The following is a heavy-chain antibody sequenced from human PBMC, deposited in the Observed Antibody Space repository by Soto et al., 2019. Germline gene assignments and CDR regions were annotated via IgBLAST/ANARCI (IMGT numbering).Heavy chain of an antibody. J-gene: IGHJ4*02. CDR2: ISGSGGST. Sequence: EVQLLESGGGLVQPGGSLRLSCAASGFTFSSYAMRWVRQAPGKGLEWVSAISGSGGSTYYADSVKGRFTISRDNSKNTRYLQMNSLRAEDTAVYYCAKNSPGGCGGVIVPGDYWGQGTLVTGSS. D-gene: IGHD3-16*02. CDR3: AKNSPGGCGGVIVPGDY. V-gene: IGHV3-23*01. CDR1: GFTFSSYA.